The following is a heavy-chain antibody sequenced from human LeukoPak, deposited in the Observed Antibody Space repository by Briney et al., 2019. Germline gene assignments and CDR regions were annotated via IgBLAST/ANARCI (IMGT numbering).Heavy chain of an antibody. D-gene: IGHD2-15*01. CDR2: INHSGST. J-gene: IGHJ4*02. CDR1: GGSFSGYY. Sequence: SETLSLTCAVYGGSFSGYYWSWIRQPPGKGLEWIGEINHSGSTNYNPSLKSRVTISADTSKNQFSLKLSSVTAADTAVYYCARGGPRYCSGGSCYFGYWGQGTLVTVSP. CDR3: ARGGPRYCSGGSCYFGY. V-gene: IGHV4-34*01.